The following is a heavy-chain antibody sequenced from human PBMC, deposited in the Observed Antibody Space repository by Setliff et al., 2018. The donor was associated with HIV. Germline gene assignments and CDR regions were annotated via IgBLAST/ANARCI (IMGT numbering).Heavy chain of an antibody. J-gene: IGHJ3*02. CDR1: GGSSSSGY. Sequence: SETLSLTCAVSGGSSSSGYWSWIRQPPGEGLEWLGYIHNSGRTSYNPSLRSRLTISVDTSKNQFSLRLSSVTAADTAVYYCARYRPNHPQNAFDIWGQGTMVTVSS. CDR2: IHNSGRT. V-gene: IGHV4-59*08. D-gene: IGHD1-26*01. CDR3: ARYRPNHPQNAFDI.